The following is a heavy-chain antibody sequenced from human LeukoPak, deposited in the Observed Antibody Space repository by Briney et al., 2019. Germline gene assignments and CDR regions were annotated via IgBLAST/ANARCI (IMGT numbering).Heavy chain of an antibody. Sequence: KGLEWVSSISGSGDDPSYADSVKGRFTISRDNSRNTLYLQMNSLRAEDTAVYYCAKQFVDIWGQGTLVTVSS. J-gene: IGHJ5*02. CDR3: AKQFVDI. CDR2: ISGSGDDP. D-gene: IGHD5-24*01. V-gene: IGHV3-23*01.